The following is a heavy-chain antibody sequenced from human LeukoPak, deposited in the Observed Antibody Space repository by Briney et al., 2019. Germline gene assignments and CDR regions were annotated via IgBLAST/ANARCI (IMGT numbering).Heavy chain of an antibody. CDR2: ISSSSSYI. CDR3: AKDPASYYDILTGLYYYYYYYMDV. CDR1: GFTFSSYS. D-gene: IGHD3-9*01. V-gene: IGHV3-21*01. J-gene: IGHJ6*03. Sequence: TGGSLRLSCAASGFTFSSYSMNWVRQAPGKGLEWVSSISSSSSYIYYADSVKGRFTISRDNAKNSLYLQMNSLRAEDTAVYYCAKDPASYYDILTGLYYYYYYYMDVWGKGTTVTVSS.